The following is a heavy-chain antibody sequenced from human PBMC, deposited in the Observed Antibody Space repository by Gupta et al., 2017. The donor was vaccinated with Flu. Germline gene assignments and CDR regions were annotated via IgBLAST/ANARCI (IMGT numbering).Heavy chain of an antibody. D-gene: IGHD3-3*01. CDR1: GFPFSPYA. Sequence: EVQLLESGGGLVQPGGSLRLSFAASGFPFSPYAMSWVRQAPGKGLEWVSTISGGAGSTYYADFGQGRFTISRDNSKNMLFLQMNRLRDEDTALYYCAKDLISLAILANFFDFWGQGTLVTVSS. CDR2: ISGGAGST. CDR3: AKDLISLAILANFFDF. V-gene: IGHV3-23*01. J-gene: IGHJ4*02.